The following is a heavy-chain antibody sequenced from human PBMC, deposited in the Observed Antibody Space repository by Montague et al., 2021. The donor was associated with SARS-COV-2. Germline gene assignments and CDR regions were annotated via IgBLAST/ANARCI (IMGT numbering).Heavy chain of an antibody. J-gene: IGHJ6*02. CDR1: GGSFSGYY. CDR2: INHSGST. D-gene: IGHD5-24*01. V-gene: IGHV4-34*01. Sequence: SETLSLTCAVYGGSFSGYYWSWIRQPPGKGLEWIGEINHSGSTNXNPSLKSRVTISVDTSKNRFSLKLSSVTAADTAVYYCARRGYSYYYYGMDVWGQGTTVTVSS. CDR3: ARRGYSYYYYGMDV.